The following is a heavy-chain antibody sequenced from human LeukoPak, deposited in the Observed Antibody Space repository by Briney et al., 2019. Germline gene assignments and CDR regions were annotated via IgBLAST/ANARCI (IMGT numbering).Heavy chain of an antibody. D-gene: IGHD6-13*01. CDR2: INHSGST. V-gene: IGHV4-34*01. CDR3: ARGRRGDSSSRGNWFDP. J-gene: IGHJ5*02. Sequence: PSETLSLTCAVYGGSFSGYYWSWIRQPPGKGLEWIGEINHSGSTNYNPSLKSRVTISVDTSKNQFSLKLSSVTAADTAVYYCARGRRGDSSSRGNWFDPWGRGTLVTVSS. CDR1: GGSFSGYY.